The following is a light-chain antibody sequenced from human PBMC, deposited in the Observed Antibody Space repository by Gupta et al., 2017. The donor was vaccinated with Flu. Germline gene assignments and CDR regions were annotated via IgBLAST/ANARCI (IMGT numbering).Light chain of an antibody. CDR2: GNS. V-gene: IGLV1-40*01. CDR3: QSYDSSLSGSWV. CDR1: SSNIGAGYD. J-gene: IGLJ3*02. Sequence: QSVLTQPPSVSGAPGQGVTISCTRSSSNIGAGYDVHWYQQLPGTAPKLLSYGNSNRPSGVPDRFSGSKSCTSASLAITGLQAEDEADYYCQSYDSSLSGSWVFGGGTKLTVL.